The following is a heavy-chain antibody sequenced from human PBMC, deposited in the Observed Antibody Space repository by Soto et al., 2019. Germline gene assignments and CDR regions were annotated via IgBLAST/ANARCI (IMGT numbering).Heavy chain of an antibody. J-gene: IGHJ6*02. CDR1: GFTFSAYA. Sequence: GGSLRLSCAVSGFTFSAYAMHWVRQAPGKGLEWVAIIWFDGVKQYYADSVRGRFTISMDSSNNTVFLQMNTLRAEDTALYYCTRAGFDVWGQGTTVTVSS. V-gene: IGHV3-33*01. CDR2: IWFDGVKQ. CDR3: TRAGFDV.